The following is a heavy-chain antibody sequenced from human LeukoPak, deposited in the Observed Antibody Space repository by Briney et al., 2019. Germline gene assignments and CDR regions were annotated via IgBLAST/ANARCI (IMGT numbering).Heavy chain of an antibody. Sequence: GGSLRLSCGASGFTFSNYGMLWVRQAPGKGLEWVAFIRYDGNNKLYADSMKGRFTISRDNSKNTLYLHINSLRAEDTAVYYCAKDQGFGDNHEIDYWGQGTLVTVSS. J-gene: IGHJ4*02. CDR3: AKDQGFGDNHEIDY. CDR1: GFTFSNYG. CDR2: IRYDGNNK. D-gene: IGHD3-10*01. V-gene: IGHV3-30*02.